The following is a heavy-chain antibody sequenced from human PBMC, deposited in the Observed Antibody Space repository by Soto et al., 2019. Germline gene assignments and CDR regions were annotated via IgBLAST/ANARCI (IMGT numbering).Heavy chain of an antibody. CDR1: GYTFKSFY. V-gene: IGHV1-46*02. J-gene: IGHJ5*02. D-gene: IGHD3-3*01. CDR3: ARDFGRHGAVDTTGWFDP. Sequence: QVQLVQSGAEVKKPGASVKVSCTASGYTFKSFYMHWVRHAPGQGLEWIGMINPTDGSVSFAQKFQDRVTLTTDRPTSTVYMELSSLAREDTAVYFCARDFGRHGAVDTTGWFDPWGQGTLVTVSS. CDR2: INPTDGSV.